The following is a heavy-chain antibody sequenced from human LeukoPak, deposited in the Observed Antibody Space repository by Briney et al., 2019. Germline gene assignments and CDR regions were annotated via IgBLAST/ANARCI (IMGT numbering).Heavy chain of an antibody. V-gene: IGHV3-30*18. CDR1: GFTFSSYG. CDR3: ANAYCSGGSCYGPRFSYGRGVYGMDV. D-gene: IGHD2-15*01. CDR2: ISYDGSNK. Sequence: GGSLRLSCAASGFTFSSYGMHWVRQAPGKGLEWVAVISYDGSNKYYADSVKGRFTISRDNSKNTLYLQMNSLRAEDTAVYYCANAYCSGGSCYGPRFSYGRGVYGMDVWGQGTTVTVSS. J-gene: IGHJ6*02.